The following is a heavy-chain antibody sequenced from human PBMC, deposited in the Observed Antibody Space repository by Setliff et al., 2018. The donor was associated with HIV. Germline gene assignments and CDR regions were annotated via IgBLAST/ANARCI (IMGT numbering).Heavy chain of an antibody. Sequence: ASVKVSCKASGYSFTSYGISWVRQAPGQGLEWMGWIGVYDGHTNYAEKVQGRVTMTTDTSTSTAYMELRSLRSDDTAVYYCARAIYSGYYYREFDYWGQGTLVTVS. CDR1: GYSFTSYG. CDR3: ARAIYSGYYYREFDY. D-gene: IGHD5-12*01. CDR2: IGVYDGHT. V-gene: IGHV1-18*01. J-gene: IGHJ4*02.